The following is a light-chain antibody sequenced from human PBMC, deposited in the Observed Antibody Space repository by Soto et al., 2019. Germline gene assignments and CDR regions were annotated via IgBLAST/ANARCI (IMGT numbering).Light chain of an antibody. V-gene: IGLV2-14*01. CDR2: EVS. CDR3: SSYTSSSTPYV. J-gene: IGLJ1*01. Sequence: QSVLPQPAPVSGSPGQPITISCPGPSSAVGGYNYVSWYNQHQGKAPKLMIYEVSNRPSGVSNRFSGSKSGNTASLTISGLQAEDEADYYCSSYTSSSTPYVFGTGTKVTVL. CDR1: SSAVGGYNY.